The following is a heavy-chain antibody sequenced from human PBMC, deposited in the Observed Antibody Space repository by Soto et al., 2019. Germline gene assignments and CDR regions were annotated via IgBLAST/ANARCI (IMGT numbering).Heavy chain of an antibody. CDR2: IVVDSGNT. V-gene: IGHV1-58*01. Sequence: ASGKVSCKASGLTVTHSSVQGVRQARGRRREWIECIVVDSGNTTYAQQLQGRVPIATDTSTSTAYMEPRSLRSDDTAVYYCARDPGGELWFSYNSVMDVWGQGTTV. CDR1: GLTVTHSS. D-gene: IGHD5-18*01. CDR3: ARDPGGELWFSYNSVMDV. J-gene: IGHJ6*02.